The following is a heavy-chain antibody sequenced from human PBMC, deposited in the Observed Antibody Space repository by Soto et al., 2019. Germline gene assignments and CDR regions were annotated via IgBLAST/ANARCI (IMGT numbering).Heavy chain of an antibody. V-gene: IGHV3-23*01. CDR3: AKSGSGWSQFDD. J-gene: IGHJ4*02. Sequence: GGSLRLSCAASGFTFRSYAMSWVRQAPGKGLEWVSGISGSGDSTYYTDSVKGRFTISRDNSKNTLYLQMNSLRAEDTAVYYCAKSGSGWSQFDDWGQGALVTVSS. CDR2: ISGSGDST. CDR1: GFTFRSYA. D-gene: IGHD6-19*01.